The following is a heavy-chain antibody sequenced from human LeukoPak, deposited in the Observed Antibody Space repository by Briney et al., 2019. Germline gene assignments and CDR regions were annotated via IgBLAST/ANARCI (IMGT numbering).Heavy chain of an antibody. CDR3: ARLRDGYSDC. CDR1: GYTFTSYW. D-gene: IGHD5-24*01. Sequence: GESLKISCKGSGYTFTSYWIGWVRQMPGQGLESMGIIYPGDADTRYSPSFQGQVTISADKSISTAYLRWSSLKASDSAMYYCARLRDGYSDCWGQGTLVTVSS. CDR2: IYPGDADT. V-gene: IGHV5-51*01. J-gene: IGHJ4*02.